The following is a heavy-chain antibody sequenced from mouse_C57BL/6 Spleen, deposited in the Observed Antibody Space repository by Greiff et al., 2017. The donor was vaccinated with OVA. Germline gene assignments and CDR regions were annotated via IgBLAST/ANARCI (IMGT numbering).Heavy chain of an antibody. CDR3: ARPAYDGYYVGFAY. CDR2: ISGGGGNT. Sequence: EVQLQESGGGLVKPGGSLKLSCAASGFTFSSYTMSWVRQTPEKRLEWVATISGGGGNTYYPDSVKGRFTISRDNAKNTLYLQMSSLRSEDTALYYCARPAYDGYYVGFAYWGQGTLVTVSA. V-gene: IGHV5-9*01. D-gene: IGHD2-3*01. CDR1: GFTFSSYT. J-gene: IGHJ3*01.